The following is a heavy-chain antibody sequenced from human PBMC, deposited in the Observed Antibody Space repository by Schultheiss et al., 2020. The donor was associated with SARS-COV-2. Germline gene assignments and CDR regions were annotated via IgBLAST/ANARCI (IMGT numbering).Heavy chain of an antibody. CDR2: VYYSGIT. Sequence: SQTLSLTCTVSGGSISRSNYYWGWIRQPPGKGLEWIGNVYYSGITYYHPSLESRVTMSVDTSKHQFFLELRSVTAADTAMYYCARRGSRGYRRDDAFDVWGQGTMVTVSS. V-gene: IGHV4-39*01. CDR1: GGSISRSNYY. D-gene: IGHD5-18*01. J-gene: IGHJ3*01. CDR3: ARRGSRGYRRDDAFDV.